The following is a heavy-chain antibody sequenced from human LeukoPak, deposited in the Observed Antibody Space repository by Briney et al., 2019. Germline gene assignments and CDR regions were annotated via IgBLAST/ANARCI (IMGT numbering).Heavy chain of an antibody. D-gene: IGHD2-15*01. CDR1: GFTFSSYS. CDR3: ARGADGVSSNSRGWFDP. V-gene: IGHV3-48*04. Sequence: GGSLRLSCAASGFTFSSYSMNWVRQAPGKGLGWFSYISSSSSTIYYADSVKGRFTISRDNARNSLYLQMNTLRAEDTAVYSCARGADGVSSNSRGWFDPWGQGTLVTVSS. J-gene: IGHJ5*02. CDR2: ISSSSSTI.